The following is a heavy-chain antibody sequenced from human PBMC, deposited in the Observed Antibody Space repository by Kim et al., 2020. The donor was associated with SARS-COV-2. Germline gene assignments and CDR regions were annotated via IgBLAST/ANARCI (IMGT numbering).Heavy chain of an antibody. CDR1: GFTFSSYS. CDR3: ASDYYDILTGLAFRAFDI. D-gene: IGHD3-9*01. V-gene: IGHV3-21*01. CDR2: ISSSSSYI. J-gene: IGHJ3*02. Sequence: GGSLRLSCAASGFTFSSYSMNWVRQAPGKGLEWVSSISSSSSYIYYADSVKGRFTISRDNAKNSLYLQMNSLRAEDTAVYYCASDYYDILTGLAFRAFDIWGQGTMVTVSS.